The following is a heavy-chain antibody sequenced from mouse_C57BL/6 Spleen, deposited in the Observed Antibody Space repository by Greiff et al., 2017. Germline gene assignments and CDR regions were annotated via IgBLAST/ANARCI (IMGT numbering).Heavy chain of an antibody. CDR3: AREGGYNGGFAY. Sequence: ESGPGLVKPSQSLSLTCSVTGYSITSGYYWNWIRQFPGNKLEWMGYISYDGSNNYNPSLKNRISITRDTSKNQFFLKLNSVTTEDTATYYCAREGGYNGGFAYWGQGTLVTVSA. CDR2: ISYDGSN. CDR1: GYSITSGYY. D-gene: IGHD1-3*01. J-gene: IGHJ3*01. V-gene: IGHV3-6*01.